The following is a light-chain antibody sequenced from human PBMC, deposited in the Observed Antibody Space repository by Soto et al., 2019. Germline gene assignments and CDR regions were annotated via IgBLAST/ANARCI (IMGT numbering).Light chain of an antibody. V-gene: IGLV2-8*01. J-gene: IGLJ2*01. CDR3: SSYADNDNLL. CDR2: DVI. CDR1: SSDVGRYTY. Sequence: QSALTQPPSASGSPGQSVTISCTGTSSDVGRYTYVSWYQQHPGKAPKLMLYDVIKRPSGVPGRFSGSKSGNTASLTVSGLQAEDEADYYCSSYADNDNLLFGGGTKLPVL.